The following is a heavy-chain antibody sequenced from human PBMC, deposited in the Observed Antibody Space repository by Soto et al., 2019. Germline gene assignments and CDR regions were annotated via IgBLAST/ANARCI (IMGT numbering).Heavy chain of an antibody. CDR1: GFTFDDYA. CDR2: ISWNSGSI. V-gene: IGHV3-9*01. J-gene: IGHJ4*02. D-gene: IGHD6-19*01. Sequence: SLRLSCAASGFTFDDYAMHWVRQAPGKGLEWVSGISWNSGSIGCADSVKGRFTISRDNAKNSLYLQMNSLRAEDTALYYCAKGDSGFGYYFDYWGQGTLVTVSS. CDR3: AKGDSGFGYYFDY.